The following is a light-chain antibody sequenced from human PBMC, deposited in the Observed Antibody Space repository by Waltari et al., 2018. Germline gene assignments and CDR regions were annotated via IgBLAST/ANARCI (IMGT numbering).Light chain of an antibody. Sequence: DIQMTQYPSSLSASVGDRVTITCRASQSISSYLNWYQQKPGKAPKLLIYAASSLQSGVPSRFSGSGSVTDFTLPISSLQPEDFATYYCQQSYSTPWTFGQGTNVEIK. V-gene: IGKV1-39*01. CDR3: QQSYSTPWT. CDR2: AAS. CDR1: QSISSY. J-gene: IGKJ1*01.